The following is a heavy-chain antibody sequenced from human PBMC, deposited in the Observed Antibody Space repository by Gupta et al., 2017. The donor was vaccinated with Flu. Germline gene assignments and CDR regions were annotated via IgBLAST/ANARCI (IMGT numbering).Heavy chain of an antibody. J-gene: IGHJ6*04. CDR2: ISSSSSYM. D-gene: IGHD3-10*01. Sequence: DVQLMESGGGLVKPGGSLRLSCDVSGVSFSGHSMNWARQAPGKGLEWVACISSSSSYMFYAESVKGRFTISRDNAKNSLYLQMDSVRAEDTAVYYCARDGVGFMDDWGKGTTVTVS. CDR1: GVSFSGHS. CDR3: ARDGVGFMDD. V-gene: IGHV3-21*02.